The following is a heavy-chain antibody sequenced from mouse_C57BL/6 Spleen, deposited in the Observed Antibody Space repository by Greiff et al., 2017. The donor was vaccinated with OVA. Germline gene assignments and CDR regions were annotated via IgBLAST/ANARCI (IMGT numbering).Heavy chain of an antibody. CDR3: ARSYYYAMDY. Sequence: QVQLQQSGAELVKPGASVKLSCKASGYAFSSYWMNWVKQRPGRGLEWIGQIYPGGGGTNYNGKFKGKATLTADKSSSTAYMQLSSLTSEDSAVFICARSYYYAMDYWGQGTSVTVSS. CDR2: IYPGGGGT. CDR1: GYAFSSYW. J-gene: IGHJ4*01. V-gene: IGHV1-80*01.